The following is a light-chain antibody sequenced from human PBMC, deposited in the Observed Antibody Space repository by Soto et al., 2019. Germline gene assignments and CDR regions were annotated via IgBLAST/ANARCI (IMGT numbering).Light chain of an antibody. Sequence: QSALTQPASVSGSPGQSITISCTGTSSDVGGYNYVSWYQQYPGKAPKLMIYDVSNRPSGVSNRFSGSKSGNTASLTISGLQAEDEADYYCSSYTISNTLVFGSGTKGTV. CDR1: SSDVGGYNY. J-gene: IGLJ1*01. V-gene: IGLV2-14*01. CDR3: SSYTISNTLV. CDR2: DVS.